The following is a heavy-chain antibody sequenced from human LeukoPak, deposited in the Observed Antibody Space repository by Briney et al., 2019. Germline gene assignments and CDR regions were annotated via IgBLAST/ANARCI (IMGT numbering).Heavy chain of an antibody. CDR2: INWNGGST. J-gene: IGHJ4*02. Sequence: ETLSLTCTVSGGSISSYYWSWIRQPPGKGLEWVSGINWNGGSTGYADSVKGRFTISRDNAKNSLYLQMNSLRAEDTALYYCARDVEYSSSGGFDYWGQGTLVTVSS. CDR3: ARDVEYSSSGGFDY. V-gene: IGHV3-20*04. D-gene: IGHD6-6*01. CDR1: GGSISSYY.